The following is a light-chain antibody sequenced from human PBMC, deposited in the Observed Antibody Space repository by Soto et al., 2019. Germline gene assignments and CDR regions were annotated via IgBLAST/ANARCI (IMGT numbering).Light chain of an antibody. Sequence: EIVLTQSPATLSVSPGERATLSCRASQSVGSYLAWYQLKPGQAPRLLIYDASNRATGIPARFSGSGSGTDFTLTISSLEPEDFALYYCHQRSSWPVTFGGGTKVEIK. CDR1: QSVGSY. V-gene: IGKV3-11*01. CDR2: DAS. CDR3: HQRSSWPVT. J-gene: IGKJ4*01.